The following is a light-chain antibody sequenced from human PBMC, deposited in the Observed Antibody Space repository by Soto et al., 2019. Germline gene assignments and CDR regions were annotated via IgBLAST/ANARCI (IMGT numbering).Light chain of an antibody. V-gene: IGKV1-39*01. Sequence: DIQMTQSPSSLSASVGDRVTITCRASQTMNNFLNWYKQKPGKAPKLLIYAASSLQSGVPSRFSGSGFGTDFTLTITSLQPEDFASYYCQQTDTKPWTFGQGTRVEIK. CDR3: QQTDTKPWT. CDR2: AAS. J-gene: IGKJ1*01. CDR1: QTMNNF.